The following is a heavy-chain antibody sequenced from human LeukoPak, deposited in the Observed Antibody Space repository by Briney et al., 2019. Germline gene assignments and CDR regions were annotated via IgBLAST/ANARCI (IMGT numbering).Heavy chain of an antibody. V-gene: IGHV1-69*04. CDR1: GGTFSSYA. Sequence: ASVKVSCKASGGTFSSYAISWVRQAPGQGLEWMGRIILILGIANYAQKFQGRVTITADKSTSTAYMELSSLRSEDTAVYYCAREEGFLFDYWGQGTLVTVSS. J-gene: IGHJ4*02. CDR2: IILILGIA. CDR3: AREEGFLFDY. D-gene: IGHD3-3*01.